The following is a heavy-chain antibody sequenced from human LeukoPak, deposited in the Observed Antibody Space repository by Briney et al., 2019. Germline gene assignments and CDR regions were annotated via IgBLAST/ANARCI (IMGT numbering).Heavy chain of an antibody. CDR1: GGSISSSNW. CDR2: INHSGST. J-gene: IGHJ6*03. CDR3: ARKGARARSGTHYYYYYMDV. V-gene: IGHV4-4*02. Sequence: SETLSLTCAVSGGSISSSNWWSWVRQPPGKGLEWIGEINHSGSTNYNPSLKSRVTISVDTSKNQFSLKLSSVTAADTAVYYCARKGARARSGTHYYYYYMDVWGKGTTVTVSS.